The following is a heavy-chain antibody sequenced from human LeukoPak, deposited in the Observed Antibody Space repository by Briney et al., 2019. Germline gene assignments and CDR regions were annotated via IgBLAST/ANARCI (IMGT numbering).Heavy chain of an antibody. Sequence: SETLSLTCTVSGGSISSGSYYWSWIRQPPGKGLEWIGSIYHSGSTYYNPSLKSRVTISVDTSKNQLSLKLSSVTAADTAVYYCARAKCGGSCYLYVPDAFDIWGQGTMVTVSS. D-gene: IGHD2-15*01. CDR2: IYHSGST. J-gene: IGHJ3*02. CDR3: ARAKCGGSCYLYVPDAFDI. V-gene: IGHV4-39*07. CDR1: GGSISSGSYY.